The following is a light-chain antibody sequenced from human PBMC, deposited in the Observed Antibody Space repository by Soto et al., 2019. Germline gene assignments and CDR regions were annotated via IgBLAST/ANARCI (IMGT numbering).Light chain of an antibody. Sequence: DIVMTPSPATLSVAPGERVTFSCSASEGVSRKLAWYQHKPGQAPRLLISGASTGATGIPARFSGSGSGTEFTLTISSLQSEDCALYYCHQYHTWPITFDGGTKVEIK. J-gene: IGKJ4*01. CDR2: GAS. CDR1: EGVSRK. V-gene: IGKV3D-15*01. CDR3: HQYHTWPIT.